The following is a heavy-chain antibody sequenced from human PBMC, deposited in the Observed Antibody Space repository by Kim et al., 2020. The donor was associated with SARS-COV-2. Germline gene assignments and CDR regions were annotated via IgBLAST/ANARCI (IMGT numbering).Heavy chain of an antibody. CDR3: AREIAVAGTLDY. V-gene: IGHV1-69*13. CDR1: GGTFSSYA. J-gene: IGHJ4*02. CDR2: IIPIFGTA. Sequence: SVKVSCKASGGTFSSYAISWVRQAPGQGLEWMGGIIPIFGTANYAQKFQGRVTITADESTSTAYMELSSLRSEDTAVYYCAREIAVAGTLDYWGQGTLVTVSS. D-gene: IGHD6-19*01.